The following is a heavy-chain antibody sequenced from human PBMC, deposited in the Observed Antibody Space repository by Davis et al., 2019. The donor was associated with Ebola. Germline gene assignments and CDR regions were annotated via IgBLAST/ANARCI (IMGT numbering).Heavy chain of an antibody. CDR2: IWYDGSNK. V-gene: IGHV3-33*06. CDR1: GFTFSSYG. J-gene: IGHJ4*02. D-gene: IGHD3-3*01. Sequence: GESLKISCAASGFTFSSYGMHWVRQAPGKGLEWVAVIWYDGSNKYYADSVKGRFTISRDNSKNTLYLQMNSLRAEDTAVYYCAKENDFWSGYYTGIPAGNYYFDYWGQGTLVTVSS. CDR3: AKENDFWSGYYTGIPAGNYYFDY.